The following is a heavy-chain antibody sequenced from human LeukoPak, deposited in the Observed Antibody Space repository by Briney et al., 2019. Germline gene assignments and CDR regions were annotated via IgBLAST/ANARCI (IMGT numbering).Heavy chain of an antibody. CDR2: ISSSGSTI. D-gene: IGHD5-12*01. CDR3: ARDIYKGGYSGYDWKDHDAFDI. Sequence: PGGSLRLSCAASGFTFSDYYMSWIRQAPGRGLEWLSYISSSGSTIYYADSVKGRFTISRDNAKNSLYLQMNSLRAEDTAVYYCARDIYKGGYSGYDWKDHDAFDIWGQGTMVTVSS. V-gene: IGHV3-11*04. J-gene: IGHJ3*02. CDR1: GFTFSDYY.